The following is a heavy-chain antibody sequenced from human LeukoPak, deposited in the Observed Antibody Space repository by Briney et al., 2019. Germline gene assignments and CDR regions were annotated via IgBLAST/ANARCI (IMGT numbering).Heavy chain of an antibody. D-gene: IGHD6-13*01. CDR2: INAGNGYT. V-gene: IGHV1-3*01. Sequence: ASVKVSCKASGYTFSNYAMHWVRQAPGQRLEWMGWINAGNGYTKYSQKFQGRVTITRDTSASTAYMELSSLRSEDTAVYYCARRYSRHFDYWGQGTLVTVSS. CDR1: GYTFSNYA. CDR3: ARRYSRHFDY. J-gene: IGHJ4*02.